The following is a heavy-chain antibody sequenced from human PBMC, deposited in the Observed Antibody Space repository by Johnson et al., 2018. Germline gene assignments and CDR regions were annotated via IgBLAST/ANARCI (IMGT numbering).Heavy chain of an antibody. J-gene: IGHJ3*02. Sequence: QVQLQESGGGVVQPGRSLRLSCAVSGFTFSNYGMHWVRQAPGKGLEWVAVISYDGSNKYYADSVKGRFTMSRDNSKNTLYLQMNSLRAADTAVYYWARGGQGAFDIWGQGTLCTVSS. CDR1: GFTFSNYG. V-gene: IGHV3-30*03. CDR3: ARGGQGAFDI. CDR2: ISYDGSNK.